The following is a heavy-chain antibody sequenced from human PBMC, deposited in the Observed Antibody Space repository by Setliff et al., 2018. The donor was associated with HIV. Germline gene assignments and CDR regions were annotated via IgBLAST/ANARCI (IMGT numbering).Heavy chain of an antibody. CDR2: LRGDGII. V-gene: IGHV3-21*01. Sequence: GGSLRLSCAASGFTFSRYTMNWVRQAPGEGLEWVSSLRGDGIISYADSVKGRFTISRDSAKNSLFLQMNSLRGEDTAVYFCARDDKWAFDYWGQGTQVTVSS. D-gene: IGHD1-26*01. J-gene: IGHJ4*02. CDR1: GFTFSRYT. CDR3: ARDDKWAFDY.